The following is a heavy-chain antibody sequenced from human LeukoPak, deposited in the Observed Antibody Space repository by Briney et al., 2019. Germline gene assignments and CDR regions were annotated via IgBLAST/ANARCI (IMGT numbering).Heavy chain of an antibody. CDR3: AREVGSSWFGDAFDI. D-gene: IGHD6-13*01. V-gene: IGHV4-4*07. CDR1: GGSISSYY. CDR2: IYTSGGT. Sequence: SETLSLTCTVSGGSISSYYWSWIRQPAGKGLEWIGRIYTSGGTNYNPSLKSRVTMSVDTSKNQFSLKLSSVTAADTAVYYCAREVGSSWFGDAFDIWGQGTMVTVSS. J-gene: IGHJ3*02.